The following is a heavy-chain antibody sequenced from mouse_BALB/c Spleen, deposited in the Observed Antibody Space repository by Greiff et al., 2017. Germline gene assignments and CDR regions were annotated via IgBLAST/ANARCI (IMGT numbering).Heavy chain of an antibody. D-gene: IGHD2-3*01. V-gene: IGHV5-17*02. Sequence: EVKLVESGGGLVQPGGSRKLSCAASGFTFSSFGMHWVRQAPEKGLEWVAYISSGSSTIYYADTVKGRFTISRDNPKNTLFLQMTSLRSEDTAMYYCARSFYDGYYTLDYWGQGTTLTVSS. CDR1: GFTFSSFG. CDR2: ISSGSSTI. CDR3: ARSFYDGYYTLDY. J-gene: IGHJ2*01.